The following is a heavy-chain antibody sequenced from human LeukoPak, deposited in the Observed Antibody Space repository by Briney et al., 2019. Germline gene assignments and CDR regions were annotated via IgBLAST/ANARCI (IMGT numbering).Heavy chain of an antibody. Sequence: SETLSLTCAVYGGSFSGYYWSWIRQPPGKGLEWIGEINHSGSTNYNPSLKSRVTISVDTSKNQFSLKLSSVTAADTAVCYCARAQQLGRHFDYWGQGTLVTVSS. J-gene: IGHJ4*02. D-gene: IGHD6-13*01. V-gene: IGHV4-34*01. CDR3: ARAQQLGRHFDY. CDR2: INHSGST. CDR1: GGSFSGYY.